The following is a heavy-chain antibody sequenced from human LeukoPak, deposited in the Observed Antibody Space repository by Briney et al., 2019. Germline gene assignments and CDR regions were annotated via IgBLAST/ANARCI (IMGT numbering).Heavy chain of an antibody. D-gene: IGHD3-16*01. CDR2: IYYSGST. Sequence: SETLSLTCTVSGGSVSSGSYYWSWIRQPPGKGLEWIGYIYYSGSTYYNPSLKSRLTIAVDTSQNQFSLKLSSVTAADTAVYYCARLKMGGYGMDVWGQGTTVTVSS. CDR1: GGSVSSGSYY. CDR3: ARLKMGGYGMDV. J-gene: IGHJ6*02. V-gene: IGHV4-61*01.